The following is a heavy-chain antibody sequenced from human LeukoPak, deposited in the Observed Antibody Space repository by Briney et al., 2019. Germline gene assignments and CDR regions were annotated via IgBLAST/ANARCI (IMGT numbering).Heavy chain of an antibody. CDR1: GGSISSSCYY. D-gene: IGHD1-26*01. Sequence: SETLSLTCTVSGGSISSSCYYWGWIRQPPGKGLEWIGSIYYSGSTYYNPSLKSRVTISVDTSKNQFSLKLSSVTAADTAVYYCARHLSAVGATTRAFDYWGQGTLVTVSS. CDR3: ARHLSAVGATTRAFDY. V-gene: IGHV4-39*01. J-gene: IGHJ4*02. CDR2: IYYSGST.